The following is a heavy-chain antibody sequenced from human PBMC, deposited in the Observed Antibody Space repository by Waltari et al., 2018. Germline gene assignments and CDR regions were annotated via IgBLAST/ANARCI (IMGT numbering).Heavy chain of an antibody. V-gene: IGHV3-30*03. CDR2: ISYDGTNE. J-gene: IGHJ6*02. CDR1: GFTFNSYG. Sequence: QAQLVESGGGVVQPGRSLRLACAASGFTFNSYGRYWVRQAPGKGLEWVALISYDGTNEYSADSLKGRFTISRDNSKNTLYLQMNSLRPEDTAIYYCARDFSFSGGLDVWGQGTTVTVSS. CDR3: ARDFSFSGGLDV. D-gene: IGHD1-26*01.